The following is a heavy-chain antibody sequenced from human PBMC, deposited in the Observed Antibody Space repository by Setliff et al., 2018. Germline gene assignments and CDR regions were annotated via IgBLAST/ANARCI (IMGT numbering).Heavy chain of an antibody. CDR1: GGSIGHYY. CDR2: VYTSGST. Sequence: SETLSLTCIVSGGSIGHYYWNWIRQPPGKGLEWIGYVYTSGSTNYNPSLKSRVTISVDTSKNQLSLRLTSVTAADTAVYYCARRSPAYYSDSSGYFYDTSPYMDVWGKGTTVTVSS. D-gene: IGHD3-22*01. CDR3: ARRSPAYYSDSSGYFYDTSPYMDV. V-gene: IGHV4-4*08. J-gene: IGHJ6*03.